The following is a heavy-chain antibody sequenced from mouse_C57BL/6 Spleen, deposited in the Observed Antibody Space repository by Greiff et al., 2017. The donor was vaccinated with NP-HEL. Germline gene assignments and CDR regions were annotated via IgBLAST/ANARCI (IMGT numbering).Heavy chain of an antibody. CDR2: ISYDGSN. D-gene: IGHD1-1*01. CDR3: AREAGSSYYWYFDV. V-gene: IGHV3-6*01. J-gene: IGHJ1*03. CDR1: GYSITSGYY. Sequence: EVQLQQSGPGLVKPSQSLSLTCSVTGYSITSGYYWNWIRQFPGNKLEWMGYISYDGSNNYNPSLKNRISITRDTSKNQFFLKLNSVTTEDTATYYCAREAGSSYYWYFDVWGTGTTVTVSS.